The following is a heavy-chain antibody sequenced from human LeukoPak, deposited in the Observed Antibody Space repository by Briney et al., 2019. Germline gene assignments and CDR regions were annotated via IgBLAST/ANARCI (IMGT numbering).Heavy chain of an antibody. CDR2: IWYDGSNK. CDR3: AKDHYYDSSGGFDY. D-gene: IGHD3-22*01. J-gene: IGHJ4*02. Sequence: PGRSLRLSCAASGFTFSSYGMHWVRQAPGKGLEWVAVIWYDGSNKYYADSVKGRFTISRDNSKNTLYLQMNSLRAEDTAVYYCAKDHYYDSSGGFDYWGQGTLVTVSS. V-gene: IGHV3-33*06. CDR1: GFTFSSYG.